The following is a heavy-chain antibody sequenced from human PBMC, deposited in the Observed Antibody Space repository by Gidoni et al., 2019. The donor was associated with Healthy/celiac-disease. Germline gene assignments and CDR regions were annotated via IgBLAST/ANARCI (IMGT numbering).Heavy chain of an antibody. CDR2: ISSSSSYI. Sequence: EVQLVESGGGLVKPGGSLRLSCAASGFTFSSYSMNWVRQAPGKGLEWVSSISSSSSYIYYADAVKGRFTSSRDNAKNSLYLQMNSLRAEDTAVYYCARVKGVVVAASGSDYWGQGTLVTVSS. J-gene: IGHJ4*02. CDR1: GFTFSSYS. V-gene: IGHV3-21*01. CDR3: ARVKGVVVAASGSDY. D-gene: IGHD2-15*01.